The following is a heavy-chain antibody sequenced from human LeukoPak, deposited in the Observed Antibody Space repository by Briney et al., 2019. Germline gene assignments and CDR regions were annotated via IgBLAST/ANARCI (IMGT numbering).Heavy chain of an antibody. J-gene: IGHJ4*02. Sequence: ASVTVSFTASGYTFTRYYMHWVRQAPGQGLKWMGWINPNSGGTNYAQKFQGRVTMTRDTSISTAYMELSRLRSDDTAVYYCATNLRYFDWLPLYYFDYWGQGTLVTVSS. V-gene: IGHV1-2*02. CDR2: INPNSGGT. CDR1: GYTFTRYY. D-gene: IGHD3-9*01. CDR3: ATNLRYFDWLPLYYFDY.